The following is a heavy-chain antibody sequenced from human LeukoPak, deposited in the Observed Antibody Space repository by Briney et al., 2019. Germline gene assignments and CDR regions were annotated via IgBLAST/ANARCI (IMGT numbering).Heavy chain of an antibody. CDR3: ARERNLEIAVAGTIFDY. J-gene: IGHJ4*02. CDR1: GFTFSSYA. Sequence: PGGSLRLSCAASGFTFSSYAMHWVRQAPGKGLEWAAVISYDGRNKYYADSVKGRFTISRDNSKNTLYLQMKSLRAEDTAVYYCARERNLEIAVAGTIFDYWGQGTLVTVSS. V-gene: IGHV3-30*04. D-gene: IGHD6-19*01. CDR2: ISYDGRNK.